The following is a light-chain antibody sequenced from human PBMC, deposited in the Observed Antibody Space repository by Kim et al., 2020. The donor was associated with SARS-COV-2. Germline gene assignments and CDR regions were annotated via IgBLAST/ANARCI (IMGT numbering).Light chain of an antibody. CDR2: AAS. J-gene: IGKJ4*01. CDR3: QQADSFPLT. Sequence: DIQMTQSPSSVAASVGDRVIITCRASQTIANWLAWYQQRPGKAPSLLIYAASSLQSGVPSRFSSSRSGTDFTLTINNLQPEDFATYYCQQADSFPLTFGGGTKVDIK. V-gene: IGKV1D-12*01. CDR1: QTIANW.